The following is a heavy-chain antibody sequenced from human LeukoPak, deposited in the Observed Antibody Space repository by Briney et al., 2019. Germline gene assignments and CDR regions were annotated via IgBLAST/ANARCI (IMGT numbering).Heavy chain of an antibody. CDR1: GGSFSSYS. J-gene: IGHJ4*02. Sequence: SETLSLTCAVHGGSFSSYSWTWIRQSPGKGLEWIGEISHTGSTIYKPSLNSRVTISVDTSKNQISLNLTSVTAADTAVYHCARVRGAAAGTDYWGQGTLVTVSS. D-gene: IGHD6-13*01. CDR2: ISHTGST. CDR3: ARVRGAAAGTDY. V-gene: IGHV4-34*01.